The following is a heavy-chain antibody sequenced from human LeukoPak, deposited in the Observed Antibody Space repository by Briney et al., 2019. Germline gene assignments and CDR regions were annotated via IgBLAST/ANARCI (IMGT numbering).Heavy chain of an antibody. D-gene: IGHD4-11*01. J-gene: IGHJ5*02. Sequence: GSLRLSCAASGFTFSSYEMNWVRQPPGKGLEWIGSIYHSGSTYYNVSLKSRVTISVDTSKNQFSLKLSSVTAADTAVYYCARGDYSNYAWFDPWGQGILVTVSS. CDR2: IYHSGST. V-gene: IGHV4-38-2*01. CDR1: GFTFSSYE. CDR3: ARGDYSNYAWFDP.